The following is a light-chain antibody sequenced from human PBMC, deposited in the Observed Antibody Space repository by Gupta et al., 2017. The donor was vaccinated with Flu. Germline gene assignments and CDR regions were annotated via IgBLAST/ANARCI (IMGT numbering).Light chain of an antibody. CDR3: LLYKGSGIWA. V-gene: IGLV8-61*02. J-gene: IGLJ2*01. CDR2: VKS. Sequence: TITCGRSSGSVSGSNYPGWRRQTPGQPPRRLMYVKSSRSAGVPGCFSGSIGGNRAALTITAAQQDEEANYYCLLYKGSGIWAFGGGTKLTVL. CDR1: SGSVSGSNY.